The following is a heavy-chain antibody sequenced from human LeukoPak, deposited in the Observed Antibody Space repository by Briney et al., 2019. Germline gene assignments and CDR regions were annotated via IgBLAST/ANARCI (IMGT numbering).Heavy chain of an antibody. CDR1: GGSISSYY. CDR3: ARDTYNYGSSAYYFDY. D-gene: IGHD3-10*01. V-gene: IGHV4-4*07. CDR2: IHTSGST. J-gene: IGHJ4*02. Sequence: SETLSLTCTVSGGSISSYYWSWIRQPAGKGLEWIGRIHTSGSTNYNPSLKSRVTMSVDTSKNQFSLRLSSVTAADTAVYYCARDTYNYGSSAYYFDYWGQGTLVTVSS.